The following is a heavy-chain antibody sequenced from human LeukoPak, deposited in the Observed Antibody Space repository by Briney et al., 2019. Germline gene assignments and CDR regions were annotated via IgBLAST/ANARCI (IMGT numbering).Heavy chain of an antibody. Sequence: SETLSLTCAVSGYSISSGYYWGWIRQSPGKGLEWIGIIYHSGSTYYNPSLKSRVTISVDTSKNQFSLRVTSVTAADTAVYYCARDLTKYYYGSGSYYNAPAWGQGTLVTVSS. CDR2: IYHSGST. V-gene: IGHV4-38-2*02. CDR1: GYSISSGYY. CDR3: ARDLTKYYYGSGSYYNAPA. J-gene: IGHJ5*02. D-gene: IGHD3-10*01.